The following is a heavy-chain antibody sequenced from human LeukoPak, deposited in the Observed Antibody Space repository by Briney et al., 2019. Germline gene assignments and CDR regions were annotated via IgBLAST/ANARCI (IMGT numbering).Heavy chain of an antibody. D-gene: IGHD3-16*01. CDR3: GRSYHDDAWAAFDI. Sequence: SETLSLTCTVSHYFISSGYYWGWIRQPPGKGLEWIGSIYHNGVKFYNPSLRSRISTSVDTSRNQFSLRLSSVTAADTAVYYCGRSYHDDAWAAFDIWGQGTVVTTSS. CDR2: IYHNGVK. CDR1: HYFISSGYY. J-gene: IGHJ3*02. V-gene: IGHV4-38-2*02.